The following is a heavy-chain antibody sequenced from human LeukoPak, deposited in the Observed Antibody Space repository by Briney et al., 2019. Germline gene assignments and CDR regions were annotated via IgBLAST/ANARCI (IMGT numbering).Heavy chain of an antibody. Sequence: GGSLRLSCAASGFSFRDYAMSWVRQAPGKGLEWVSAISGSGGDTYFADSVKGRFTISRDNSKRTVFLQMDSLRAEDTAVYYCAKDPHFYYYYYMDVWGNGTTVTVSS. CDR1: GFSFRDYA. CDR3: AKDPHFYYYYYMDV. J-gene: IGHJ6*03. CDR2: ISGSGGDT. V-gene: IGHV3-23*01.